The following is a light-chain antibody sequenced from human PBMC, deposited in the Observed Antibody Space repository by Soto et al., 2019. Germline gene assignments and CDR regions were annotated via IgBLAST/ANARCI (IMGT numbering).Light chain of an antibody. Sequence: QSALTQPPSASGSPGQSVAISCTGTSSDVGGYNYVSWYQQHPGKAPKLMIDEVNKRPSGVPDRFSGSKSGNTASLTVSGLQAEDEADYYCSSYAGSSHVFGTGTKVTVL. V-gene: IGLV2-8*01. CDR1: SSDVGGYNY. J-gene: IGLJ1*01. CDR2: EVN. CDR3: SSYAGSSHV.